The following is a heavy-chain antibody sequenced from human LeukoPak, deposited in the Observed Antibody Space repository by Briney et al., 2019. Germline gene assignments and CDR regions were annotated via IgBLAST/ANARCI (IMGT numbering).Heavy chain of an antibody. Sequence: SQTLSLTCTVSGGSISSGSYYWSWIRQPAGKGLEWIGRIYTSGSTNYNPSLKSRVTISVDTSKNQFSLKLSSVTAADTAVYYCARLPGGLYYYYYMDVWGKGTTVTVSS. V-gene: IGHV4-61*02. CDR3: ARLPGGLYYYYYMDV. D-gene: IGHD3-16*01. CDR1: GGSISSGSYY. CDR2: IYTSGST. J-gene: IGHJ6*03.